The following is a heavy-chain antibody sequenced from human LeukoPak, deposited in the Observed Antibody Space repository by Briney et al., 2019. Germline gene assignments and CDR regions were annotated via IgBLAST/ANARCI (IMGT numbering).Heavy chain of an antibody. D-gene: IGHD1-20*01. Sequence: SETLSLTCTVSGGSVSPYYWSWIRQPPGKGLEWVGIIYSSGTTYYNPSLTSQVTISIDTSKNQFSLKLTSVTAADTAVYYCARSVTGANNWFDPWGQGTLVTVSS. CDR1: GGSVSPYY. CDR3: ARSVTGANNWFDP. J-gene: IGHJ5*02. CDR2: IYSSGTT. V-gene: IGHV4-4*09.